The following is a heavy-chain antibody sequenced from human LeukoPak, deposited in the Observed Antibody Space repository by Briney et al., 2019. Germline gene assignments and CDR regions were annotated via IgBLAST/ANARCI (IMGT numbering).Heavy chain of an antibody. CDR2: MQSGGST. D-gene: IGHD6-13*01. CDR1: GITVSSKY. Sequence: GGSLRLSCAASGITVSSKYMSWVRQAPGKGLEWVSVMQSGGSTYYADSVKGRFTISRDNSKNTLYLQMNSLRVEDTAVYYCARRNGYPFDIWGHGTMVTVSS. V-gene: IGHV3-53*01. J-gene: IGHJ3*02. CDR3: ARRNGYPFDI.